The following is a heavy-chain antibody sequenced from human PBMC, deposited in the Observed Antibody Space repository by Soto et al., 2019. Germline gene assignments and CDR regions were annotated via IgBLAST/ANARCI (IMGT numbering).Heavy chain of an antibody. CDR1: GYTFNDFG. CDR2: IYSKAGKM. CDR3: ARDIAFDIDY. V-gene: IGHV1-18*01. D-gene: IGHD2-15*01. Sequence: QVHLLQSGAEVQKPGASVKVSCKTSGYTFNDFGITWVRQAPELGLEWLGWIYSKAGKMNFAPKFQNRVIMTTDTSTSTAFMELTSLTFDDSAIYFCARDIAFDIDYWGQGTLVTVS. J-gene: IGHJ4*02.